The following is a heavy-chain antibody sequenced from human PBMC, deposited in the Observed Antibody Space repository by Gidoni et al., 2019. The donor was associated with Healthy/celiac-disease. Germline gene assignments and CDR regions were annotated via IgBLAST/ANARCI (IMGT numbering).Heavy chain of an antibody. J-gene: IGHJ6*02. Sequence: QVQLQQWGAGLLKPSETLSLTCAVYGGSFSGYYWSWIRQPPGKGLEWIGEINHSGSTNYNPSLKSRVTISVDTSKNQFSLKLSSVTAADTAVYYCAVGGYCSSTSCYTYYYGMDVWGQGTTVTVSS. CDR1: GGSFSGYY. CDR3: AVGGYCSSTSCYTYYYGMDV. D-gene: IGHD2-2*02. CDR2: INHSGST. V-gene: IGHV4-34*01.